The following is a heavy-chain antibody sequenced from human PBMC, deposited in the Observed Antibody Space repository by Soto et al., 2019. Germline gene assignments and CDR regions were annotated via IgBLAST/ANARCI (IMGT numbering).Heavy chain of an antibody. V-gene: IGHV3-53*01. D-gene: IGHD7-27*01. J-gene: IGHJ4*02. CDR3: ARYLTGMPSGPLAY. CDR2: IYSGGNT. Sequence: EVQLVESGGGLIQPGGSLRLACATSGFTVSSNYMSWVRQAPGKGLEWVSVIYSGGNTYYADSVKGRFTISRDNSKNTLYLQMNSLRAEDTAVYYCARYLTGMPSGPLAYWGQGTLVTVSS. CDR1: GFTVSSNY.